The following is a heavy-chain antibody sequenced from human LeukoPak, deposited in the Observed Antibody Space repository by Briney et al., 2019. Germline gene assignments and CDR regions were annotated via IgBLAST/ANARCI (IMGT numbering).Heavy chain of an antibody. CDR3: ARVTAYSSSWYLGF. CDR2: MNPNSGNT. CDR1: GYTFTSYD. D-gene: IGHD6-13*01. Sequence: ASVKVSCKASGYTFTSYDINWVRQATGQGLEWMGWMNPNSGNTGYAQKFQGRVTMTRNTSISTAYMELSSLRSEDTAVYYCARVTAYSSSWYLGFWAQGTLVTVSS. J-gene: IGHJ4*02. V-gene: IGHV1-8*01.